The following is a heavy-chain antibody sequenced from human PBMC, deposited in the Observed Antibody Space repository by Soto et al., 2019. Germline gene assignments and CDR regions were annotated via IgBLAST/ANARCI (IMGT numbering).Heavy chain of an antibody. J-gene: IGHJ6*02. CDR2: IGTAGDT. V-gene: IGHV3-13*01. Sequence: EVQLVESGGGLVQPGGSLRLSCAASGFTFSSYDMHWVRQATGKGLEWVSGIGTAGDTYYPGSVKGRFTISRENAKNSLYLQMNSLRAGDTAVYYCARRYCISPTCFYGMDVWGQGTTVTVSS. CDR3: ARRYCISPTCFYGMDV. CDR1: GFTFSSYD. D-gene: IGHD2-2*01.